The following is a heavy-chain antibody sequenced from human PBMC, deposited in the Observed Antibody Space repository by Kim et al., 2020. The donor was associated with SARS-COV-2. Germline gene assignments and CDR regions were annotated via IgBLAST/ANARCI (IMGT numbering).Heavy chain of an antibody. Sequence: SETLSLTCTVSGGSISSSSYYWGWIRQPPGKGLEWIGSSYYSGSTYYNPSLKSRVTISVDTSKNQFSLKLSSVTAADTAGYYCARHSHDSSGYYDAFDIWGQGTMVTVSS. CDR2: SYYSGST. V-gene: IGHV4-39*01. CDR3: ARHSHDSSGYYDAFDI. CDR1: GGSISSSSYY. D-gene: IGHD3-22*01. J-gene: IGHJ3*02.